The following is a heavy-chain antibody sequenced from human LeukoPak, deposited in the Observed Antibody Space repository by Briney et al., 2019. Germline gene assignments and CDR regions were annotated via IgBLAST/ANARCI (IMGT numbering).Heavy chain of an antibody. V-gene: IGHV3-30*04. CDR2: ISYDGGNK. CDR3: ARSRGLVAHLDN. J-gene: IGHJ4*02. Sequence: PSGGSLRLSCAASAFTFSDYAMHWVRQVPGEGLEWVAVISYDGGNKYYADSVKGRFTVTRDNSKNTLYLQMNSLRAEDTAVFYCARSRGLVAHLDNWGQGTLVTVSS. D-gene: IGHD2-15*01. CDR1: AFTFSDYA.